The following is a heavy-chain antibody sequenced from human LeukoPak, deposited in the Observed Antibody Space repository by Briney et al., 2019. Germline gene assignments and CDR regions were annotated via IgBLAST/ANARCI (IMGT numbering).Heavy chain of an antibody. Sequence: PGGSLRLSCSASGFTFSSYAMHWVRQAPGKGLEYVSAISSNGGSTYYADSVKGRFTISRDNSKNTLYLQMSSLRAEDTAVCYCVKGVGYCSGGSCLPIDYWGQGTLVTVSS. CDR3: VKGVGYCSGGSCLPIDY. D-gene: IGHD2-15*01. CDR2: ISSNGGST. V-gene: IGHV3-64D*09. J-gene: IGHJ4*02. CDR1: GFTFSSYA.